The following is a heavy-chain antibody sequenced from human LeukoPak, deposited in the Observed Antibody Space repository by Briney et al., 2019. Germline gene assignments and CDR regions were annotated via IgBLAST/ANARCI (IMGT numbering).Heavy chain of an antibody. Sequence: GESLKISCKGSGYSFISYWIGWVRQKSGKGLEWMGIVYPRDSDTRYSPSFQGQVTFPADKSISTAYLQWRSLEASDTAMYYCARRYYDTLTGVYYFDYWGQGTLVTVSS. CDR1: GYSFISYW. CDR3: ARRYYDTLTGVYYFDY. CDR2: VYPRDSDT. D-gene: IGHD3-9*01. J-gene: IGHJ4*02. V-gene: IGHV5-51*01.